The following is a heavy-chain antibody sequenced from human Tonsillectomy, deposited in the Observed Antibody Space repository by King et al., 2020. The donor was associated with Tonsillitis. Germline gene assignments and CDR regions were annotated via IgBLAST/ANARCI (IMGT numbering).Heavy chain of an antibody. CDR3: ARDSSTGWVAD. D-gene: IGHD2-2*01. CDR2: INPNSGGT. V-gene: IGHV1-2*02. Sequence: VQLVESGAEVRKPGASVKVSCKASGYTFTGYYMHWVRQAPGQGLEWMGWINPNSGGTDYAQKFQCRVSVTRDTYISTAYMELSRLRSDDTAVYYCARDSSTGWVADWGQGTLVTVPS. J-gene: IGHJ4*02. CDR1: GYTFTGYY.